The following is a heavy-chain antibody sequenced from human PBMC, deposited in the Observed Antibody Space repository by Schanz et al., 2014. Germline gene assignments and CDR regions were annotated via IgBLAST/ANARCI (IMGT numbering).Heavy chain of an antibody. D-gene: IGHD4-17*01. V-gene: IGHV3-23*04. CDR3: ARKMKLGVYGGKGHDSLDI. CDR1: GFAFSSYG. CDR2: IGVDGTTT. J-gene: IGHJ3*02. Sequence: EVQLVESGGGLVQPGGSLRLSCLASGFAFSSYGMNWLRQAPGKGLEWVSVIGVDGTTTYYADSVKGRFTISRDNSKNTLYLQMNSLRAEDTAVYYCARKMKLGVYGGKGHDSLDIWGQGTMVTVSS.